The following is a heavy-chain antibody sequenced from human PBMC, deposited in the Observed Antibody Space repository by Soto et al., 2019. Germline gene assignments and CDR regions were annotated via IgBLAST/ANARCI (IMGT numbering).Heavy chain of an antibody. CDR2: ISAYNGNT. CDR3: ARGYSSGWSLDWFDP. D-gene: IGHD6-19*01. CDR1: GYSFTSYG. Sequence: ASVKVSCKASGYSFTSYGISWVRQAPGQGLEWMGWISAYNGNTNYAQKLQGRVTMTTDTSTSTAYMELRSLRSDDTAVYYCARGYSSGWSLDWFDPWGQGTLVTSPQ. V-gene: IGHV1-18*04. J-gene: IGHJ5*02.